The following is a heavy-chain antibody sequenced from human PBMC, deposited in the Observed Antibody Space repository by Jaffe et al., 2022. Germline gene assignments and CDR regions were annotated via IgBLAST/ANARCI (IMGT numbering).Heavy chain of an antibody. CDR3: ARNRRDYDILTGYEKYAFDI. J-gene: IGHJ3*02. Sequence: QVQLQESGPGLVKPSETLSLTCAVSGYSISSGYYWGWIRQPPGKGLEWIGSIYHSGSTYYNPSLKSRVTISVDTSKNQFSLKLSSVTAADTAVYYCARNRRDYDILTGYEKYAFDIWGQGTMVTVSS. CDR1: GYSISSGYY. D-gene: IGHD3-9*01. V-gene: IGHV4-38-2*01. CDR2: IYHSGST.